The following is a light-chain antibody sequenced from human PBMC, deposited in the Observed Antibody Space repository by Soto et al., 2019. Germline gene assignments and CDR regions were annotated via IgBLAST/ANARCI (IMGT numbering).Light chain of an antibody. CDR3: AAWDDSLKGWV. V-gene: IGLV1-47*01. CDR1: SSNIGSNF. J-gene: IGLJ3*02. CDR2: RNN. Sequence: QAVVTQPPSASGTPGQRVTFSCSGSSSNIGSNFVYWYQHLPGKAPKLLIYRNNQRPSGVPDRFSGSKSGTSASLAISGLRSEDEADYYCAAWDDSLKGWVFGGGTKVTVL.